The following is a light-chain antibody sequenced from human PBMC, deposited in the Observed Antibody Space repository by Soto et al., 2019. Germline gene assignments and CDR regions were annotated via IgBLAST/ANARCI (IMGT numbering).Light chain of an antibody. Sequence: EVVLTQSPATLPVSPGEGATLSCRASQIININVAWYQQKPGQAPRLLIFDTSTRVAGVPDRFSGGGSGTEFTLTINSLQSEDFAIYYCQQYDIWPPVTFGGGTKVDIK. CDR3: QQYDIWPPVT. V-gene: IGKV3-15*01. J-gene: IGKJ4*01. CDR2: DTS. CDR1: QIININ.